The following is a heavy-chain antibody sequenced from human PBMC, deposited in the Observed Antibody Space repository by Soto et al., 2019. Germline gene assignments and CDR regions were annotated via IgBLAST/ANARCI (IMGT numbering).Heavy chain of an antibody. D-gene: IGHD3-10*01. J-gene: IGHJ5*02. CDR2: IYTSGST. Sequence: SETLSLTCTVSGGSISSYYWSWIRQPAGKGLEWIGRIYTSGSTNYNPSLKSRVTMSVDTSKNQFSLKLSSVTAADTAVYYCARDFMVRQAMSWFDPWGQGTLVTVSS. CDR3: ARDFMVRQAMSWFDP. CDR1: GGSISSYY. V-gene: IGHV4-4*07.